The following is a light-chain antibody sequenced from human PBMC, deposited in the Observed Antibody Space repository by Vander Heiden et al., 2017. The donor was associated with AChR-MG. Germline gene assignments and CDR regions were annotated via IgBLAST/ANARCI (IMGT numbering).Light chain of an antibody. J-gene: IGLJ3*02. V-gene: IGLV2-14*01. CDR1: SSNVGGYND. Sequence: HSALTQPASVSGSPGKSTTIACTGTSSNVGGYNDVSWDQQHPGKAPKLMIYDVSKRPAGVANSFSSSKSGNTASLTISGLQDEDEADYYCSSDTRSSRVFGGGTKLTVL. CDR2: DVS. CDR3: SSDTRSSRV.